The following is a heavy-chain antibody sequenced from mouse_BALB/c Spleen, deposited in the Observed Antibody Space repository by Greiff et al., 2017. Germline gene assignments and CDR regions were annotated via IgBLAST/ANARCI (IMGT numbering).Heavy chain of an antibody. Sequence: EVKLVESGGGLVQPGGSLKLSCAASGFDFSRYWMSWVRQAPGKGLEWIGEINPDSSTINYTPSLKDKFIISRDNAKNTLYLQMSKVRSEDTALYYCARFYSYGAYWGQGTLVTVSA. D-gene: IGHD1-1*01. V-gene: IGHV4-1*02. CDR1: GFDFSRYW. J-gene: IGHJ3*01. CDR3: ARFYSYGAY. CDR2: INPDSSTI.